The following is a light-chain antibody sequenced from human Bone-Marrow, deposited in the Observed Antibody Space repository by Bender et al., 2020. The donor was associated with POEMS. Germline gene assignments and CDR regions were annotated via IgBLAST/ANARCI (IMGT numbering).Light chain of an antibody. J-gene: IGLJ3*02. CDR2: SSH. CDR1: SSNIGAHA. CDR3: AVWHDSLNGWV. V-gene: IGLV1-44*01. Sequence: QSVLTQPPSASGTPGQRVTISCSGGSSNIGAHAVNWYQHLPGTAPKLLLYSSHRRPSAVPNRFSGSRPGTSSSLAISGLQSEDEAVYCCAVWHDSLNGWVFGGETKLTVL.